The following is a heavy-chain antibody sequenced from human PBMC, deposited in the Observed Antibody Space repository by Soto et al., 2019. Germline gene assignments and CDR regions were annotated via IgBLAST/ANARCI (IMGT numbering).Heavy chain of an antibody. J-gene: IGHJ6*02. CDR1: GFTFSSYA. Sequence: GGSLRLFCAASGFTFSSYAMSWVRQAPGKGLEWVSAISGSGGSTYYADSVKGRFTISRDNSKNTLYLQMNSLRAEDTAVYYCAKVPGIAANYYYYGMDVWGQGTTVTVSS. CDR3: AKVPGIAANYYYYGMDV. D-gene: IGHD6-13*01. CDR2: ISGSGGST. V-gene: IGHV3-23*01.